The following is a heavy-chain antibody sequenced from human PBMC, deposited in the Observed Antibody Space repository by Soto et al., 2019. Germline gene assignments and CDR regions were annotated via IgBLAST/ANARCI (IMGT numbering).Heavy chain of an antibody. D-gene: IGHD4-17*01. Sequence: EVQLLESGGGLVQPGGSLRLSCAASGFTFSTYAMSWVRQAPGKGLEWISAIVAGGGTTWYADSVKGRFTISRDNSKNTLYLQMNSLRAEDTALYYCAKGRRFPDGVFDIWGQGTMVTVSS. J-gene: IGHJ3*02. CDR2: IVAGGGTT. CDR3: AKGRRFPDGVFDI. V-gene: IGHV3-23*01. CDR1: GFTFSTYA.